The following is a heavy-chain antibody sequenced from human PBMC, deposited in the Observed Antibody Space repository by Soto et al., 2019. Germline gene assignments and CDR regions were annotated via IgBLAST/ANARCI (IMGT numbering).Heavy chain of an antibody. J-gene: IGHJ6*02. CDR2: IWYDGSNK. D-gene: IGHD4-17*01. CDR3: ARDTDATVVTPLVGGAGYYYYGMDV. Sequence: QVQLVESGGGVVQPGRSLRLSCAASGFTFSSYGMHWVRQAPGKGLEWVAVIWYDGSNKYYEDSVKGRFTISRDNSTNPLLLKMNSLKAEDTAVYYCARDTDATVVTPLVGGAGYYYYGMDVWGQGTTVTVSS. CDR1: GFTFSSYG. V-gene: IGHV3-33*01.